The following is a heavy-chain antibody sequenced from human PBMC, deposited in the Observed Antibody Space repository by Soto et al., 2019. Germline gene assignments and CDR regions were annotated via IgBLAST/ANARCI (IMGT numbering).Heavy chain of an antibody. V-gene: IGHV3-64*01. CDR2: IGSNGFST. J-gene: IGHJ4*02. D-gene: IGHD2-8*01. CDR1: GFTFDIYS. CDR3: ARGGLKESNVFDPFDY. Sequence: EVQLVESGGGLVQPGGSLRLSCVASGFTFDIYSMHWVRQAPGKGLEYVSTIGSNGFSTSYANSVRGRFTISRDNSRSTLFLQIDNLRPDDVAVYYCARGGLKESNVFDPFDYWGQGTLVTVSS.